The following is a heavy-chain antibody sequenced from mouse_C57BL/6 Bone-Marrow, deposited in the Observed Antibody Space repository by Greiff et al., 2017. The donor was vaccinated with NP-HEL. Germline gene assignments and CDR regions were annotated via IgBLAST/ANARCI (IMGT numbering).Heavy chain of an antibody. CDR3: AREANSYYFDY. Sequence: EVKLMESGGGLVKPGGSLKLSCAASGFTFSSYAMSWVRQTPEKRLEWVATISDGGSYTYYPDNVKGRFTISRDNAKNNLYLQMSYLKSEDTAMYYCAREANSYYFDYWGQGTTLTVSS. CDR2: ISDGGSYT. CDR1: GFTFSSYA. J-gene: IGHJ2*01. D-gene: IGHD3-2*02. V-gene: IGHV5-4*03.